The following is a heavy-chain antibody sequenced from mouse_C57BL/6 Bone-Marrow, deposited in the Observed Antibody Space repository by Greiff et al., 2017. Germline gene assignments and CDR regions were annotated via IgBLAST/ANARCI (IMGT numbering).Heavy chain of an antibody. CDR2: IAPENGDT. Sequence: EVQLQQSGAELVRPGASVPLSCTASGYNIKDDYMHWVKQRPEQGLEWIGWIAPENGDTESASKFQGKATITADTSSNTAYLQLSSLTSEDTAVYYCTHYYYGSYYFYYWGQGTTLTVSS. V-gene: IGHV14-4*01. J-gene: IGHJ2*01. D-gene: IGHD1-1*01. CDR1: GYNIKDDY. CDR3: THYYYGSYYFYY.